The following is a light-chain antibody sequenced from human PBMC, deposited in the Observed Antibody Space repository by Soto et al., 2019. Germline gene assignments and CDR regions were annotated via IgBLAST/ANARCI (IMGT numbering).Light chain of an antibody. J-gene: IGKJ1*01. CDR2: DAS. CDR3: QQYNSYRT. CDR1: QSISSW. V-gene: IGKV1-5*01. Sequence: DIQMTQSPSTLSASVGDRVTITCRASQSISSWLAWYQQKPGKAPKLLIYDASSLESGVPSRLSGSGSGTEFTLTISSLQPYDRATFYFQQYNSYRTFAPCPKLDI.